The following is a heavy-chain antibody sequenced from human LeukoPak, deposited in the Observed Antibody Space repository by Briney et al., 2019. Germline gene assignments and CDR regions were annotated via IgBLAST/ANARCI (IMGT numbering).Heavy chain of an antibody. J-gene: IGHJ4*02. CDR3: ANPSRMIDY. CDR2: FSGGGST. Sequence: GGSLRLSCAASGFTFSSSAMTWVRQGPGKGLEWVSAFSGGGSTYYAHSVKGRFTISKDSSNNVLYLQMNSLRPDDTAVYYCANPSRMIDYWGQGTLVTVSS. CDR1: GFTFSSSA. V-gene: IGHV3-23*01.